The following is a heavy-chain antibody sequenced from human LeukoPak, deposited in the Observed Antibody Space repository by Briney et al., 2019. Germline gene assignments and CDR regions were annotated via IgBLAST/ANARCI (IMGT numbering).Heavy chain of an antibody. CDR2: IYYSGST. V-gene: IGHV4-31*03. CDR3: ASSYYGSGSYCKFDP. Sequence: PSETLSLTCTVSVGSISTDGYYWNWIRQHPGKGLEWIGHIYYSGSTYYSPSLRSRVTISADTSKNQFSLKLSSVTAADTGVYYCASSYYGSGSYCKFDPWGQGTLVTVSS. D-gene: IGHD3-10*01. CDR1: VGSISTDGYY. J-gene: IGHJ5*02.